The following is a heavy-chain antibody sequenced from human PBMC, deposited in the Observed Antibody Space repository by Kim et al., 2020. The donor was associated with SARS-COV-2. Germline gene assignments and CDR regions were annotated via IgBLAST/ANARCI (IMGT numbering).Heavy chain of an antibody. CDR3: ARRGNSCYSQIDY. CDR2: ISSSSTNT. Sequence: GGSLRLSCAASGFTFSDYYMNWIRQAPGKGLEWVSYISSSSTNTNYADSVKGRFTISRDNAENSLYLQMNSLRAEDTAVYYCARRGNSCYSQIDYWGQGTLVTVSS. D-gene: IGHD6-13*01. CDR1: GFTFSDYY. V-gene: IGHV3-11*03. J-gene: IGHJ4*02.